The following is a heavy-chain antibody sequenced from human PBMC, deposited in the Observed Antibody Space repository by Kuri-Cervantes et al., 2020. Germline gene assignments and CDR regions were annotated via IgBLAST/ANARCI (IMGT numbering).Heavy chain of an antibody. V-gene: IGHV4-39*07. D-gene: IGHD6-19*01. CDR1: GGSISSSSYY. CDR2: IYYSGST. CDR3: ASRARIAVAGYDY. J-gene: IGHJ4*02. Sequence: SETLSLTCTVSGGSISSSSYYWGWIRQPPGKGLEWIGSIYYSGSTYYNPSLKSRVTISVDTSKNQFSLKLSSVTAADTAVYYCASRARIAVAGYDYWGQGTLVTVSS.